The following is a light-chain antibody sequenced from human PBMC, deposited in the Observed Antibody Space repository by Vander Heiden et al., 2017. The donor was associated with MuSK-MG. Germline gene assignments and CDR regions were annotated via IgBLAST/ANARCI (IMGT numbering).Light chain of an antibody. CDR3: QQSDSTPYT. CDR1: QSISSY. CDR2: AAS. J-gene: IGKJ2*01. Sequence: DIQVTQSPSSLSASVGDRVTITCRASQSISSYLNWYQQKPGKAPKLLIYAASSLQSGVPSRFSGSGSGTDFTLTISSLQPEDFATYYCQQSDSTPYTFGQGTKLEIK. V-gene: IGKV1-39*01.